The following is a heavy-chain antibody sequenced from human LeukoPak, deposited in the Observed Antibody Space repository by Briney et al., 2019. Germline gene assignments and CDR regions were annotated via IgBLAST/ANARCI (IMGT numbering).Heavy chain of an antibody. CDR3: ARDTSSHDYGDYFAFDI. D-gene: IGHD4-17*01. CDR2: ISSSSSTI. V-gene: IGHV3-48*04. Sequence: GGSLRLSCAASGFTFSSYSMNWVRQAPGKGLEWVSYISSSSSTIYYADSVKGRVTVSRDNAKNSLFLQMNSLRAEDTAVYYCARDTSSHDYGDYFAFDIWGQGTLVTVSS. J-gene: IGHJ3*02. CDR1: GFTFSSYS.